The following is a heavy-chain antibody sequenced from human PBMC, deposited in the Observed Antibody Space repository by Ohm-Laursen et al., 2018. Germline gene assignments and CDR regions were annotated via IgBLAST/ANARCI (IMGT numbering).Heavy chain of an antibody. CDR3: ARSRIAADNDFGY. D-gene: IGHD6-13*01. V-gene: IGHV4-59*01. CDR1: GGSISSYY. Sequence: TLSLTCTVSGGSISSYYWSWIRQPPGKGLEWIGYIYYSGSTNYNPSPKSRVTISVDTSKNQFSLKLSSVTAADTAVYYCARSRIAADNDFGYWGQGTLVTVSS. CDR2: IYYSGST. J-gene: IGHJ4*02.